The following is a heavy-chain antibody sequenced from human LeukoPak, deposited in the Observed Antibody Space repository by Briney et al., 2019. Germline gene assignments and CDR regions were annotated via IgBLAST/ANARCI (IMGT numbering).Heavy chain of an antibody. Sequence: PGGSLRLSCAASGFTFSSHWMHWVRQAPGKGLVWDSRINSDGSITSYADSVKGRFTISRDNAKDTLYLQMNSLRAEDAAVYYCASPMWDTAIHDYWGREPWSPSPQ. CDR3: ASPMWDTAIHDY. V-gene: IGHV3-74*01. D-gene: IGHD5-18*01. J-gene: IGHJ4*02. CDR1: GFTFSSHW. CDR2: INSDGSIT.